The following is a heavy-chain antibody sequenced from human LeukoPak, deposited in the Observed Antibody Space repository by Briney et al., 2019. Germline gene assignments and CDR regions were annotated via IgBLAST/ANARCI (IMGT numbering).Heavy chain of an antibody. Sequence: GTSVKVSCKASGYTFTSYYMHWVRQAPGQGLEWMGIINPSGGSTSYAQKFQGRVTMTRDTSTSTVYMELSSLRSEDTAVYYCATRWELLLFNYWGQGTLVTVSS. CDR3: ATRWELLLFNY. CDR2: INPSGGST. J-gene: IGHJ4*02. D-gene: IGHD1-26*01. CDR1: GYTFTSYY. V-gene: IGHV1-46*01.